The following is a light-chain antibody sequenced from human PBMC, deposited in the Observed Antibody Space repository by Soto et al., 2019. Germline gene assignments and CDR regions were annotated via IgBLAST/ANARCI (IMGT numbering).Light chain of an antibody. CDR1: SSDVGGSNY. CDR2: EVS. J-gene: IGLJ1*01. Sequence: QSALTQPASVSGSPGQSITISCTGTSSDVGGSNYVSWYQQHPDKAPKLMIFEVSNRPSGVSNRFSGSKSANTASLTISGLQAEDGADYYCSSYTSSNTYVFGTGTQLTVL. CDR3: SSYTSSNTYV. V-gene: IGLV2-14*01.